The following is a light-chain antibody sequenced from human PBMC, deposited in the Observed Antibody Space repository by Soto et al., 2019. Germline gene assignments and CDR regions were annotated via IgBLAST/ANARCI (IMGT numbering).Light chain of an antibody. Sequence: QCALTQPASVSGSPGQSITISCTGTSSDVGGYNYVSWYQQHPGKAPKLMIYEVSNRPSGVSTRFSGSKSGNTASLTISGLQAADEADYYCSSYTSSSTLAVVFGGGTKLTVL. CDR1: SSDVGGYNY. V-gene: IGLV2-14*01. CDR3: SSYTSSSTLAVV. J-gene: IGLJ2*01. CDR2: EVS.